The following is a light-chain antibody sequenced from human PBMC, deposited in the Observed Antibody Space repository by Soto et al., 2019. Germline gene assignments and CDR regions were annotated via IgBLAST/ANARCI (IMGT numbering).Light chain of an antibody. CDR3: ASWDDRLGAVI. J-gene: IGLJ2*01. V-gene: IGLV1-47*02. CDR2: TNN. CDR1: SSNIGSNF. Sequence: QSVLTQPPSASGTPGQRVTISCSGSSSNIGSNFVYWYQHLPGTAPKLLIYTNNLRPSGVPERISGSKSGTSASLAISGLRSEDEAVYYCASWDDRLGAVIFGGGTKLTVL.